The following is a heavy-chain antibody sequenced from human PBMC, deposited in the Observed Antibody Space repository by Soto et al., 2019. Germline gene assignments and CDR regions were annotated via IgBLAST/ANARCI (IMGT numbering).Heavy chain of an antibody. CDR1: GFTFSSYA. Sequence: GGSLRLSCAASGFTFSSYAMSWVRQAPGKGLEWVSAISGSGGSTYYADSVKGRFTISRGNSKNTLYLQMNSLRAEDTAVYYCATRTTPKDYYGSGSFDYWGQGTLVTVSS. J-gene: IGHJ4*02. D-gene: IGHD3-10*01. V-gene: IGHV3-23*01. CDR2: ISGSGGST. CDR3: ATRTTPKDYYGSGSFDY.